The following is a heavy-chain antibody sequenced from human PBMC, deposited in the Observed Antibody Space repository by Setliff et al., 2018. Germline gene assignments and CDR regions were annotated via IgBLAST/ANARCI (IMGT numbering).Heavy chain of an antibody. J-gene: IGHJ4*02. Sequence: PSETLSLTCTVSGGSLSSYYWTWIRQPPGKGLEWIAYIYYSGSTNYNPSLRSRATISVDTSNNQFSLKLSSVTAADTPVYSCARLPPLHTPMALTFDYWGQGILVTVSS. CDR1: GGSLSSYY. CDR2: IYYSGST. D-gene: IGHD5-18*01. CDR3: ARLPPLHTPMALTFDY. V-gene: IGHV4-59*08.